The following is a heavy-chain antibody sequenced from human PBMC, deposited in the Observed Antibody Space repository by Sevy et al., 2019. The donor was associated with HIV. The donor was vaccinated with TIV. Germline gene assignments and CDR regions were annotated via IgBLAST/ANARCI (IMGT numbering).Heavy chain of an antibody. CDR1: GFTFSSYS. CDR3: ASDYDYVWASLY. D-gene: IGHD3-16*01. Sequence: GGSLRLSCAASGFTFSSYSMNWVRQAPGKGLEWVSSISSSSSYIYYADSVKGRFTISRDNAKNSLYLQMNSLRAEDTAAYYCASDYDYVWASLYWGQGTLVTVSS. V-gene: IGHV3-21*01. J-gene: IGHJ4*02. CDR2: ISSSSSYI.